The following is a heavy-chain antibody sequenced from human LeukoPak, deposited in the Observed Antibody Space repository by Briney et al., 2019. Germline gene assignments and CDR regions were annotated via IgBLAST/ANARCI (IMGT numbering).Heavy chain of an antibody. D-gene: IGHD6-13*01. CDR2: INHSGST. Sequence: SETLSLTCAVYGGSFSGYYWSWIRQLPGKGLEWIGEINHSGSTNYNPSLKSRVTISVDTSKNQFSLKLSSVTAADTAVYYCASEYSTFWAGGFDPWGQGTLVTVSS. J-gene: IGHJ5*02. V-gene: IGHV4-34*01. CDR1: GGSFSGYY. CDR3: ASEYSTFWAGGFDP.